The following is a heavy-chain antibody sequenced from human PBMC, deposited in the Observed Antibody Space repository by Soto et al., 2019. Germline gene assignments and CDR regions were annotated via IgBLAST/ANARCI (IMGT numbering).Heavy chain of an antibody. CDR1: GFSLSSNGMS. J-gene: IGHJ5*02. Sequence: SGPTLVNPTETLTLTCTFSGFSLSSNGMSVSWIRQPPGQALEWLAVVDWDVDQYYSTSLKTRLSISKDTSKNQVFLRLTNVDPADTATYFCARHAYCYALDSPLDPWGQRIPLTISS. V-gene: IGHV2-70*01. CDR3: ARHAYCYALDSPLDP. CDR2: VDWDVDQ. D-gene: IGHD2-2*01.